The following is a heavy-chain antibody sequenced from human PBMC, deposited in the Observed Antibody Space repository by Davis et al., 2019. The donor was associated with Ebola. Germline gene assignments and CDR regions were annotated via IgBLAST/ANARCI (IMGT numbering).Heavy chain of an antibody. J-gene: IGHJ3*02. CDR2: ISAYNGNT. Sequence: AASVKVSCKASGYTFTSYDINWVRQATGQGLEWMGWISAYNGNTNYAQKLQGRVTMTTDTSTSTAYMELRSLRSDDTAVYYCARNQPNWGFFILPGAFDIWGQGTMVTVSS. CDR3: ARNQPNWGFFILPGAFDI. CDR1: GYTFTSYD. D-gene: IGHD7-27*01. V-gene: IGHV1-18*01.